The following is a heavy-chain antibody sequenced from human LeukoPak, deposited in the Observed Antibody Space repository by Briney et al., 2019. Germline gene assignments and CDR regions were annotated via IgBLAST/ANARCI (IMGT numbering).Heavy chain of an antibody. CDR1: GYTFTGYY. V-gene: IGHV1-2*02. Sequence: ASVKVSCTASGYTFTGYYMHWVRQAPGQGLEWMGWINPNSGGTNYAQKFQGRVTMTRDTSISTAYMELSRLRSDDTAVYYCARAIRTMIVYDYWGQGTLVTVSS. CDR2: INPNSGGT. D-gene: IGHD3-22*01. CDR3: ARAIRTMIVYDY. J-gene: IGHJ4*02.